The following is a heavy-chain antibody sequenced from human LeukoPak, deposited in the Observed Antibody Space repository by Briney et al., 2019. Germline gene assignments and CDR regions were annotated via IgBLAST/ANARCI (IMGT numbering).Heavy chain of an antibody. CDR1: GFTFSSNY. J-gene: IGHJ4*02. Sequence: SLRLSXAASGFTFSSNYMSWVRQATGKGLEWVSVIYSGGSTYYADSVKGRFTISRDNSKNTLYLQMNSLRAEDTAVYYCASSRSYYYDSSGYYTLDYWGQGTLVTVSS. CDR3: ASSRSYYYDSSGYYTLDY. V-gene: IGHV3-53*01. CDR2: IYSGGST. D-gene: IGHD3-22*01.